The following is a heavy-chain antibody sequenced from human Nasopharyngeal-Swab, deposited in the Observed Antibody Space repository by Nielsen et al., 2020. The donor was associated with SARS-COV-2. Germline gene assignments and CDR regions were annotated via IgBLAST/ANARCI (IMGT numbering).Heavy chain of an antibody. J-gene: IGHJ3*01. CDR1: GDSISTANFF. Sequence: SETLSLTCTVSGDSISTANFFWSWIRQPPGKGLEWIGYMYYDGRTYYNPSLKSRATISGDRSKNQFSLNLKSATPADTAVYFCAREVDSPSDSDGFDVWGQGTPVTVSS. V-gene: IGHV4-30-4*01. CDR3: AREVDSPSDSDGFDV. CDR2: MYYDGRT.